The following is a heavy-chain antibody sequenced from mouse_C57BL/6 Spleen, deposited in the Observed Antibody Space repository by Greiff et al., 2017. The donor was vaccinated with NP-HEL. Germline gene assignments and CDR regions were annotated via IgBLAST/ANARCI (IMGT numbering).Heavy chain of an antibody. D-gene: IGHD2-5*01. J-gene: IGHJ4*01. V-gene: IGHV1-15*01. CDR2: IDPETGGT. Sequence: QVQLQQSGAELVRPGASVTLSCKASGYTFTDYEMHWVKQTPVHGLEWIGAIDPETGGTAYNQKFKGKAILTADKSSSTAYMELRSLTSEDSAVYYCTRGGYYSNYYYAMDYWGQGTSVTVSS. CDR1: GYTFTDYE. CDR3: TRGGYYSNYYYAMDY.